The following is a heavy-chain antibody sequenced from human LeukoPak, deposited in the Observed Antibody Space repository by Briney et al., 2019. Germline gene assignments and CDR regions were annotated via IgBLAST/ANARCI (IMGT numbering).Heavy chain of an antibody. Sequence: PSETLSLTCAVSGGSISSSNWWSWVRQPPGKGLEWIGEIYHSGSTNYNPSLKSRVTISVDKSKNQFSLKLSSVTAADTAVYYCARDRDYGDYSHYFDYWGQGTLVTVSS. D-gene: IGHD4-17*01. V-gene: IGHV4-4*02. J-gene: IGHJ4*02. CDR1: GGSISSSNW. CDR2: IYHSGST. CDR3: ARDRDYGDYSHYFDY.